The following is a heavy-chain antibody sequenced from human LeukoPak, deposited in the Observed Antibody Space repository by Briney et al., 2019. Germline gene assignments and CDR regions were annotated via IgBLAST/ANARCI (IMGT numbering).Heavy chain of an antibody. CDR1: GGSISSGSYY. CDR2: IYTSGST. D-gene: IGHD3-10*01. CDR3: AGNYYGSGSYYSEDRY. Sequence: SETLSLTCTVSGGSISSGSYYWSWIRQPAGRGLEWIGRIYTSGSTNYNPSLKSRVTISVDTSKKQFSLKLSSVTAADTAVYYCAGNYYGSGSYYSEDRYWGQGTLVTVSS. J-gene: IGHJ4*02. V-gene: IGHV4-61*02.